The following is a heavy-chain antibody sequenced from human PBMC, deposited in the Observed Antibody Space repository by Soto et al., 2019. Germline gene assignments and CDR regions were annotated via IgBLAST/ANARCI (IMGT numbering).Heavy chain of an antibody. D-gene: IGHD2-2*03. CDR3: YRDGF. Sequence: GGSLRLSCAASGFSFSNAWMSWVRQAPGKGLEWVGRIKSNTDGGTTDYAAPVKGRFTISREDSKNTVYLQMNRLKTEDTYVDYCYRDGFWGQGILVTVSS. J-gene: IGHJ4*02. CDR2: IKSNTDGGTT. V-gene: IGHV3-15*01. CDR1: GFSFSNAW.